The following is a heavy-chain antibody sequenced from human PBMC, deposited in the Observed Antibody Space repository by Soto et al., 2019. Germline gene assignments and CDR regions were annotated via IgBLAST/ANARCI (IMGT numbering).Heavy chain of an antibody. J-gene: IGHJ6*03. V-gene: IGHV3-21*01. CDR1: GFTFSSYS. Sequence: GGSLRLSCAASGFTFSSYSMNWVRQAPGKGLEWVSSISSSSSYIYYADSVKGRFTISRDNAKNSLYLQMNSLRAEDAAVYYCARGYGRVGQGANWVGGNYMDVWGKGTTVTVSS. CDR2: ISSSSSYI. D-gene: IGHD2-2*01. CDR3: ARGYGRVGQGANWVGGNYMDV.